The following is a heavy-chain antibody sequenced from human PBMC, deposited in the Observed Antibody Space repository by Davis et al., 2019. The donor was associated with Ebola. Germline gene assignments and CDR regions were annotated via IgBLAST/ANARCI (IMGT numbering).Heavy chain of an antibody. Sequence: SETLSLTCAVYGGSISSYYWSWIRQPPGKGLEWIGYIYYSGSTNYNPSLKSRVTISVDTSKNQFSLKLSSVTAADTAVYYCARFWGYGDYVLDYWGQGTLVTVSS. D-gene: IGHD4-17*01. CDR1: GGSISSYY. J-gene: IGHJ4*02. CDR3: ARFWGYGDYVLDY. CDR2: IYYSGST. V-gene: IGHV4-59*01.